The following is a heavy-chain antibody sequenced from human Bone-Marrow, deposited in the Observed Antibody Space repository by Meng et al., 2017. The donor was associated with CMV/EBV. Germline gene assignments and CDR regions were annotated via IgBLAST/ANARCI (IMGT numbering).Heavy chain of an antibody. CDR1: GFSLSTSGVV. CDR3: AHTNSYGYGDWFDP. V-gene: IGHV2-5*01. D-gene: IGHD5-18*01. Sequence: SGFSLSTSGVVVGWIRQPPGKALEWLALIYWNDDKRYSPSLKSRLTITKDTSKNQVVLTMTNMDPVDTATYYCAHTNSYGYGDWFDPWGQGTLVTVSS. CDR2: IYWNDDK. J-gene: IGHJ5*02.